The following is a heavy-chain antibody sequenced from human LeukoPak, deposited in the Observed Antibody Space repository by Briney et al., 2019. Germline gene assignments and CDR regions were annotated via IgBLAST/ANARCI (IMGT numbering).Heavy chain of an antibody. CDR1: GFTFSSYG. Sequence: GGSLRLTCAASGFTFSSYGMHWVRQAPGKGLEWVAVISYDGSNKYYADSVKGRFTISRDNSKNTLYLQMNSLRAEDTAVYYCAKDRGGFDYWGQGTLVTVSS. J-gene: IGHJ4*02. CDR2: ISYDGSNK. CDR3: AKDRGGFDY. D-gene: IGHD3-16*01. V-gene: IGHV3-30*18.